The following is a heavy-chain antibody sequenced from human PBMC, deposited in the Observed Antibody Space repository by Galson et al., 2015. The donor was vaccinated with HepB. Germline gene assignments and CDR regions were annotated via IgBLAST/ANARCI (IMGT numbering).Heavy chain of an antibody. D-gene: IGHD6-13*01. CDR2: ISYDGSNK. J-gene: IGHJ4*02. V-gene: IGHV3-30-3*01. CDR1: GFTFSSYA. Sequence: SLRLSCAASGFTFSSYAMHWVRQAPGKGLEWVAVISYDGSNKYYADSVKGRFTISRDNSKNTLYLQMNSLRAEDTAVYYCAREVAAAGTALDYFDYWGQGTLVTVSS. CDR3: AREVAAAGTALDYFDY.